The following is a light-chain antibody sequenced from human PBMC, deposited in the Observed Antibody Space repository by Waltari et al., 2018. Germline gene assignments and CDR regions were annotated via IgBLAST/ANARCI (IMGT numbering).Light chain of an antibody. V-gene: IGLV2-14*01. Sequence: QSALTQPASVSESPGQSITISCTGTRSDVGGYNYVPWYQQHPGKAPKLMIYDVSKRPSGVSNRFSGSKSGNTASLTISGLQAEDEADYYCSSYTSSSPVVFGGGTKLTVL. J-gene: IGLJ2*01. CDR1: RSDVGGYNY. CDR2: DVS. CDR3: SSYTSSSPVV.